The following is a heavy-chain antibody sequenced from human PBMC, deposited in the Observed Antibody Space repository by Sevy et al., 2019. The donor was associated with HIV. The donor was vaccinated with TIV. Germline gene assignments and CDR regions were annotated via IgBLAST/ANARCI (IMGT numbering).Heavy chain of an antibody. J-gene: IGHJ5*02. V-gene: IGHV3-23*05. D-gene: IGHD2-2*03. CDR3: ARGTVLLGIVVVPAARGWFDP. CDR2: ITSTGSTT. CDR1: GFIFGNHA. Sequence: GGSLRLSCAASGFIFGNHAMSWVRQTPGKGLEWVSGITSTGSTTYYMDSVKGRFTISRDNSKNTLYLQMNSLRAEDTAVYYCARGTVLLGIVVVPAARGWFDPWGQGTLVTVSS.